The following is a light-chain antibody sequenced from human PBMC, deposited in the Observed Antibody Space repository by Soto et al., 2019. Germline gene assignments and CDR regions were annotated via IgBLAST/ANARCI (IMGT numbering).Light chain of an antibody. CDR3: QQNGRSPT. CDR2: DAV. J-gene: IGKJ3*01. V-gene: IGKV3-20*01. CDR1: QSVSSSY. Sequence: EIVLTQSPGTLSLSPGERATLSCRASQSVSSSYLAWYQQKPGQAPRLLIHDAVSRATGIPDRFSGSGSGSGTDFTLFISRLEPEDCGVYYCQQNGRSPTFGPGTKVEVK.